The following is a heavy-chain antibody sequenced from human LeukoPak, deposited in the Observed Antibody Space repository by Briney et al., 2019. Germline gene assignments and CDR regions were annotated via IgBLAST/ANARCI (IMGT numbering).Heavy chain of an antibody. J-gene: IGHJ3*02. CDR2: ISRTGPT. D-gene: IGHD1-14*01. V-gene: IGHV3-23*01. CDR1: GFTFGTYD. Sequence: GGSLRLSCAASGFTFGTYDMQWVRQAPGKGLEWVSGISRTGPTYYSDSVRGRFTISRDNSKDTLYLQMNSLRAEDTAVYYCASEPNHYAFDIWGQGTMVTVSS. CDR3: ASEPNHYAFDI.